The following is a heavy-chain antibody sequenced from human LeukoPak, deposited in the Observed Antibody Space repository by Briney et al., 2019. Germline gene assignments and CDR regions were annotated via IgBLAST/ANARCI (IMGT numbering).Heavy chain of an antibody. CDR1: GYSISSGYY. CDR2: INHSGST. V-gene: IGHV4-38-2*02. CDR3: ARSQFYGSGSYQGRWFDP. D-gene: IGHD3-10*01. Sequence: SETLSLTCTVSGYSISSGYYWGWIRPPPGKGLEWIGSINHSGSTNYNPSLKSRVTISVDTSKNQFSLKPSSVTAADTAVYYCARSQFYGSGSYQGRWFDPWGQGTLVTVSS. J-gene: IGHJ5*02.